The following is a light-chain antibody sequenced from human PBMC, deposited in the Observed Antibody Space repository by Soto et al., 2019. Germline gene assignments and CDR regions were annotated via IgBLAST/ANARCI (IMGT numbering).Light chain of an antibody. CDR2: GNS. Sequence: QAVVTQPPSVSGAPGQWVTISCTWSSSNIGAGYDVHGYQQLPGTAPQLLIYGNSNRPSGVPDRFSGSKSGTSASLAITGLQAEDEADYYCQSYASSLSGWVFGGGTKLTVL. CDR1: SSNIGAGYD. J-gene: IGLJ3*02. V-gene: IGLV1-40*01. CDR3: QSYASSLSGWV.